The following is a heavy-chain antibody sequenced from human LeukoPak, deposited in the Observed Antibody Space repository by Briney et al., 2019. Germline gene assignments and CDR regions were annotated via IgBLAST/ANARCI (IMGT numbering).Heavy chain of an antibody. CDR1: GGSFSGYH. CDR2: INHSGST. D-gene: IGHD2-15*01. Sequence: PSETLSLTCAVYGGSFSGYHWSWIRQPPGKGLEWIGEINHSGSTNYNPSLKSRVTISVDTSKNQFSLKLSSVTAADTAVYYCARALGYCSGGSCYLDYWGQGTLVTVSS. V-gene: IGHV4-34*01. CDR3: ARALGYCSGGSCYLDY. J-gene: IGHJ4*02.